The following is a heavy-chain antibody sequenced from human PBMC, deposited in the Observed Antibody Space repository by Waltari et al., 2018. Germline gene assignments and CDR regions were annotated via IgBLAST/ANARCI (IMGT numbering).Heavy chain of an antibody. CDR2: IDSDGRGT. Sequence: EVQLVESGGGLVRPGGSLRLSCAASGFTFSRSWMHWVRQAPGKGLVWVIRIDSDGRGTGDADSVKRRFTMSRYNAKTTVYLQMNILGVEETGMYYCWRREGVVTMVRGIGQWGQGTLVTVSS. J-gene: IGHJ4*02. CDR1: GFTFSRSW. V-gene: IGHV3-74*01. D-gene: IGHD3-10*01. CDR3: WRREGVVTMVRGIGQ.